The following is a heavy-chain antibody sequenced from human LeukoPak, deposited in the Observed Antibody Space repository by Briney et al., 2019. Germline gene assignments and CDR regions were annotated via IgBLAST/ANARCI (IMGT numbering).Heavy chain of an antibody. CDR3: ARDNGEWRLNWFDH. CDR2: IWDDGNNK. V-gene: IGHV3-33*01. J-gene: IGHJ5*02. CDR1: GFNFSIYV. D-gene: IGHD2-8*01. Sequence: PGGSLRLSCAASGFNFSIYVMHWVRQAPGKGLDWVALIWDDGNNKYYADSVKGRFIISRDNSKNTLYLQMNSLRAEDTAVYYCARDNGEWRLNWFDHWGQGTLVTVSS.